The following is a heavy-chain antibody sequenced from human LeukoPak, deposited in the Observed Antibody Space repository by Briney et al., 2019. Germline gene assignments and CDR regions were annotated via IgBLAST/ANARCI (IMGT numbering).Heavy chain of an antibody. CDR2: ISTSGGTT. D-gene: IGHD3-22*01. CDR3: AVMHRYYDGSGYWVQ. CDR1: GFTFSSYW. J-gene: IGHJ4*02. V-gene: IGHV3-23*01. Sequence: GGSLRLSCAASGFTFSSYWMSWVRQAPGKGLEWVSGISTSGGTTSYAESVKGRFTVSRDNPRNTLYMEMNSLRDEDTAVYYCAVMHRYYDGSGYWVQWGQGTLVTVSS.